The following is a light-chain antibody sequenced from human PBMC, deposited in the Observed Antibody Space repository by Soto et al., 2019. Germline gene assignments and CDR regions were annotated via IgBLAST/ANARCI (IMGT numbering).Light chain of an antibody. V-gene: IGKV3-20*01. CDR2: GAS. CDR1: QSVSSSY. J-gene: IGKJ1*01. CDR3: QQYGSSPRT. Sequence: NVLTQSPGTLSLSQLEIGSRSFMGSQSVSSSYLAWYQQKPGQAPRLLIYGASSRATGIPDRFSGSGSGTDFTLTISRLEPEDFAVYYCQQYGSSPRTFGQGAKVDIK.